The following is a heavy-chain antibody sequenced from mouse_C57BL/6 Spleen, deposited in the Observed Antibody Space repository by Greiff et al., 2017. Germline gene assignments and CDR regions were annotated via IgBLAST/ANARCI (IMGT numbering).Heavy chain of an antibody. J-gene: IGHJ2*01. CDR2: IYPGDGDT. CDR3: ARLDSSGYVGY. V-gene: IGHV1-82*01. Sequence: VQLQQSGPELVKPGASVKISCKASGYAFSSSWMHWVKQRPGKGLEWIGRIYPGDGDTNYNGKFKGKATLTADKSSSTAYMQLSSLTSEDSAVDFCARLDSSGYVGYWGQGTTLTVSS. CDR1: GYAFSSSW. D-gene: IGHD3-2*02.